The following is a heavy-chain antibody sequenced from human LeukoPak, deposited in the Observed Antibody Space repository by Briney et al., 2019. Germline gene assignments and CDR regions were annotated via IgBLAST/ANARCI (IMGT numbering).Heavy chain of an antibody. J-gene: IGHJ4*02. Sequence: ASVKVSCKASGYTFTSYYMHWVRQAPGQGLDWMGIINPSGGSTSYAQKFQGRVTMTRDTSTSTVYMELSSLRSEDTAVYYCARDLYCSGGSCLYYFDYWGQGTLVTVSA. D-gene: IGHD2-15*01. V-gene: IGHV1-46*03. CDR1: GYTFTSYY. CDR2: INPSGGST. CDR3: ARDLYCSGGSCLYYFDY.